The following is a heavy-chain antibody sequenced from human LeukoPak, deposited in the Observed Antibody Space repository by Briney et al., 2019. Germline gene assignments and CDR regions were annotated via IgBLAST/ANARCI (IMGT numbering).Heavy chain of an antibody. Sequence: KPSETLSLTCAVYGGSFSGYYWSWIRQPPGKGLEWIGEINHSGSTNYNPSLKSQVTISVDTSKNQFSLKLSSVTAADTAVYYCARRYDYVWGSYRYKGSYFDYWGQGTLVTVSS. CDR2: INHSGST. CDR3: ARRYDYVWGSYRYKGSYFDY. J-gene: IGHJ4*02. D-gene: IGHD3-16*02. CDR1: GGSFSGYY. V-gene: IGHV4-34*01.